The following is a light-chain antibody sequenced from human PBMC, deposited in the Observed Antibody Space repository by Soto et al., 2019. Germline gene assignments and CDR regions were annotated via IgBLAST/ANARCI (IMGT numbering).Light chain of an antibody. CDR3: GTWDGSLSAGI. Sequence: QSVLTQPPSVSAAPGQKVTISCIGSTSNVGKNYVSWYQHLPGTAPKLLIYDNTKRHSGIPDRFSGSKSGTSATLGITGLQTGDEADYYCGTWDGSLSAGIFGTGTKVTVL. J-gene: IGLJ1*01. CDR1: TSNVGKNY. V-gene: IGLV1-51*01. CDR2: DNT.